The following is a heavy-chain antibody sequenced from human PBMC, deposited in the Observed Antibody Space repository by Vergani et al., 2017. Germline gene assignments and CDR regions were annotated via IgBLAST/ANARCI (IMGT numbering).Heavy chain of an antibody. CDR1: GYSISSGYY. Sequence: QVQLQESGPGLVKPSETLSLTCTVSGYSISSGYYWGWIRQPPGKGLEWIGSIYHSGSTYYNPSLKSRVTIAVDTSKNQFSLKLSSVTAADTAVYYCARDRGATYYYDSSGTIHAFDIWGQGTMVTVSS. CDR3: ARDRGATYYYDSSGTIHAFDI. CDR2: IYHSGST. J-gene: IGHJ3*02. D-gene: IGHD3-22*01. V-gene: IGHV4-38-2*02.